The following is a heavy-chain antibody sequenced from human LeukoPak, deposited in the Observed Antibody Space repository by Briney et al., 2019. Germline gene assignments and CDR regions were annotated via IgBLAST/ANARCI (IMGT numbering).Heavy chain of an antibody. V-gene: IGHV1-46*01. D-gene: IGHD1-26*01. CDR1: GYTFTSYY. CDR2: INPTGGST. J-gene: IGHJ5*02. Sequence: ASVKVSCKASGYTFTSYYMHWVRQAPGQGLEWMGLINPTGGSTGYAQKFQGRVTMTRDMFTSTDYMELSSLRSEDTAIYYCARDNSVGDNAWWFDPWGQGTLVTVSP. CDR3: ARDNSVGDNAWWFDP.